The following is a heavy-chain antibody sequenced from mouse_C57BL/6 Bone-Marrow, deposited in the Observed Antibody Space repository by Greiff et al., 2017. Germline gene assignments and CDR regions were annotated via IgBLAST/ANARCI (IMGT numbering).Heavy chain of an antibody. CDR2: IDPSDSYT. Sequence: VQLQQPGAELVKPGASVKLSCKASGYTFTSYWMQWVKQRPGQGLEWIGEIDPSDSYTNYNQKFKGKATLTVDTSSSTAYMQLSSLTSEDSAVXYYASEGWFAYWGQGTLVTVSA. V-gene: IGHV1-50*01. CDR3: ASEGWFAY. J-gene: IGHJ3*01. CDR1: GYTFTSYW.